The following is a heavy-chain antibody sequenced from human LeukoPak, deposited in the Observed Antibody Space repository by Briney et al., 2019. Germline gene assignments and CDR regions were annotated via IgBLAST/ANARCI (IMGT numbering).Heavy chain of an antibody. CDR1: GFTVSSNS. V-gene: IGHV3-53*01. D-gene: IGHD1-26*01. CDR2: IYSGGNT. CDR3: ARVSLQWELLGAFDI. Sequence: GGSLRLSCTVSGFTVSSNSMSWVRQAPGKGLEWVSFIYSGGNTHNSDSVKGRFTISRDNAKNSLYLQMNSLRAEDTAVYYCARVSLQWELLGAFDIWGQGTMVTVSS. J-gene: IGHJ3*02.